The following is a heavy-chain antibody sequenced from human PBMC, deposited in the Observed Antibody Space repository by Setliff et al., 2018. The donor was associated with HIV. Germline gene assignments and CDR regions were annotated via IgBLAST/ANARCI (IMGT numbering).Heavy chain of an antibody. CDR1: DYTFTNYG. D-gene: IGHD3-22*01. CDR2: ISGYNGNT. V-gene: IGHV1-18*01. CDR3: ARDGYYDSSGYSAFDI. Sequence: ASVKVSCKASDYTFTNYGITWVRLAPGQGLEWMGWISGYNGNTEYAQKLQGRVTMTTDTSTSTAYMELSRLRSDDTAVCYCARDGYYDSSGYSAFDIWGQGTMVTVS. J-gene: IGHJ3*02.